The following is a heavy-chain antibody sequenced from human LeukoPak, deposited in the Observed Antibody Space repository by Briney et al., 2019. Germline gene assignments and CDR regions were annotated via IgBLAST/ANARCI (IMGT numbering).Heavy chain of an antibody. V-gene: IGHV3-30*02. D-gene: IGHD6-13*01. Sequence: GSLRLSCAASGFTFSSYGMHWVRQAPGKGLEWVAFIRYDGSNKYYADSVKGRFTISRDNSKNTLYLQMNSLRAEDTAVYYCAKEYGSSWYYFDYWGQGTLVTVSS. CDR2: IRYDGSNK. J-gene: IGHJ4*02. CDR3: AKEYGSSWYYFDY. CDR1: GFTFSSYG.